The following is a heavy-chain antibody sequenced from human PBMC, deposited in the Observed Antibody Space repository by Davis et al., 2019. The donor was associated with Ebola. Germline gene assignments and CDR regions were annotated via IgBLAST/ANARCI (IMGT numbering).Heavy chain of an antibody. Sequence: PGGSLRLSCAASGFTFSNAWMSWVRQAPGKGLEWVGRIKSKTAGGTTDYAAPVKGRFTISRDDSKNTLYLQMNSLKTEDTAVYYCTTGSPPGVEWLLSYYYYYGMDVWGQGTTVTVSS. J-gene: IGHJ6*02. CDR1: GFTFSNAW. V-gene: IGHV3-15*01. D-gene: IGHD3-3*01. CDR3: TTGSPPGVEWLLSYYYYYGMDV. CDR2: IKSKTAGGTT.